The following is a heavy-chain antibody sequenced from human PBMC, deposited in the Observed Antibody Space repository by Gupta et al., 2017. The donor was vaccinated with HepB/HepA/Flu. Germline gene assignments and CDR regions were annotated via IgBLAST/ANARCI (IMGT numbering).Heavy chain of an antibody. CDR1: GFTFSSYA. D-gene: IGHD4-23*01. V-gene: IGHV3-23*01. J-gene: IGHJ4*02. Sequence: EVQLLESGGGSVQPGGSLRLSCAASGFTFSSYAMSWVRQAPGKGLEWVSASSGSGGSTYYADSVKGRFTISRDNSKNTLYLQMNSLRAEDTAVYYCASLSLGVYGGNSVDYWGQGTLVTVSS. CDR3: ASLSLGVYGGNSVDY. CDR2: SSGSGGST.